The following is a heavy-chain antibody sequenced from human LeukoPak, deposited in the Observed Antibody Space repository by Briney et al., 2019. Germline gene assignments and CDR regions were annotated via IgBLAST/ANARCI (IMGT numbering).Heavy chain of an antibody. J-gene: IGHJ4*02. Sequence: GGSLRLSCAASGFTFSSYAMSWVRQAPGKGLEWVSAISGSGGSTYYADSMKGRFTISRDNSKNTLYLQMNSLRAEDTAVYYCAKDRGYGDYTPPDYFDYWGQGTLVTVSS. CDR3: AKDRGYGDYTPPDYFDY. CDR1: GFTFSSYA. CDR2: ISGSGGST. D-gene: IGHD4-17*01. V-gene: IGHV3-23*01.